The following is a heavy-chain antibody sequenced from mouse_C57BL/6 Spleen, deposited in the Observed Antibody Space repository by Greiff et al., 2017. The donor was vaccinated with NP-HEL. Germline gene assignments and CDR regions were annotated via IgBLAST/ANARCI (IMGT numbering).Heavy chain of an antibody. CDR2: IDPETGGT. D-gene: IGHD2-5*01. Sequence: QVQLQQSGAELVRPGASVTLSCKASGYTFTDYEMHWVKQTPVHGLEWIGAIDPETGGTAYNQKFKGKAILTADKSSSTAYMELRSLTSEDSAVYYCTRYAYSNYVFDVRGTGTTVTVSS. CDR3: TRYAYSNYVFDV. CDR1: GYTFTDYE. V-gene: IGHV1-15*01. J-gene: IGHJ1*03.